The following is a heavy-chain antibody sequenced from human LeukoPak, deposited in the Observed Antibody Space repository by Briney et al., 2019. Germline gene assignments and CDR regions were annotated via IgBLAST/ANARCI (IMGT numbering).Heavy chain of an antibody. CDR1: GGSISSSSYY. Sequence: SETLSLTCTVSGGSISSSSYYWGWIRQPPGKALEWIGSIYYSGSTYYNPSLKSRVTISVDTSKNQFSLKLSSVTAADTAVYYCARTYYDILTGYTDAFDIWGQGTMVTVSS. D-gene: IGHD3-9*01. V-gene: IGHV4-39*01. J-gene: IGHJ3*02. CDR2: IYYSGST. CDR3: ARTYYDILTGYTDAFDI.